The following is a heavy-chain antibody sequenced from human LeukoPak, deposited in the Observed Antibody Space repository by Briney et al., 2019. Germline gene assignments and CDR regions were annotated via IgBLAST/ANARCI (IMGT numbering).Heavy chain of an antibody. CDR2: IIPILGIA. D-gene: IGHD2-21*02. V-gene: IGHV1-69*04. CDR3: ARDCGGDCYFDYYYGMDV. CDR1: GGTFISYA. J-gene: IGHJ6*02. Sequence: GASVKVSCKASGGTFISYAISWVRQAPGQGLEWMGRIIPILGIANYAQKFQGRVTITADKSTSTAYMELSSLRSEDTAVYYCARDCGGDCYFDYYYGMDVWGQGTTVTVSS.